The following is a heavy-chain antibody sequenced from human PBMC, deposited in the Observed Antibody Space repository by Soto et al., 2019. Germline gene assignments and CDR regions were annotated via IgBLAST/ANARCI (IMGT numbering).Heavy chain of an antibody. V-gene: IGHV1-46*03. CDR2: INPFDGSR. J-gene: IGHJ4*02. CDR1: GYIFTRYY. D-gene: IGHD3-10*01. Sequence: GASVKVSCKASGYIFTRYYIHWVRQAPGQGLEWMGWINPFDGSRMFAQSFQGRVTMTRDTSTSTVYMEVSSLRSEDTAVYYCSRVDPGETSPFDHWGQGTLVTVYS. CDR3: SRVDPGETSPFDH.